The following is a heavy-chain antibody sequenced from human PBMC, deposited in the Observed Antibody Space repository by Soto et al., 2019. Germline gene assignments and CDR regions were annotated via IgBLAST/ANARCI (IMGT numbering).Heavy chain of an antibody. V-gene: IGHV3-30*18. J-gene: IGHJ4*02. Sequence: VQLVESGGGVVQPGRSLGLPCAASGFTFSDYPMHWVRQAPGKGRGWVAVVSHDGRNTHYADSVKGRFTISRDSSKNTVSLEMTSLRAEDTAVYYCAKGGRQWLVTSDFNYCGQGALVTVSS. D-gene: IGHD6-19*01. CDR2: VSHDGRNT. CDR3: AKGGRQWLVTSDFNY. CDR1: GFTFSDYP.